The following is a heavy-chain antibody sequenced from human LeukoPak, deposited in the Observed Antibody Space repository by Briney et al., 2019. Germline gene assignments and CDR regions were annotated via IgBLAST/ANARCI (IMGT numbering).Heavy chain of an antibody. D-gene: IGHD5-12*01. CDR2: ISHDGSDK. V-gene: IGHV3-30*18. CDR1: GFTFSSYD. Sequence: GGSLRLSCAASGFTFSSYDMHWVRQAPGKGLEWLAVISHDGSDKYYADSVKGRLTVSRDNSKNTPYLQMNSLRAEDTAVYFCAKDLYRPSGSDYWGQGTLVTVSS. CDR3: AKDLYRPSGSDY. J-gene: IGHJ4*02.